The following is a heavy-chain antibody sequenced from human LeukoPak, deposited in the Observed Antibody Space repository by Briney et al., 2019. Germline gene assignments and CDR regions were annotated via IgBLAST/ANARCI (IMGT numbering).Heavy chain of an antibody. CDR1: GFTFSAYA. CDR2: ISYDGSNK. Sequence: GRSLRLSCAASGFTFSAYAMHWVRQAPGKGLEWVAVISYDGSNKYYADSVKGRFTISRDNSKNTLYLQMNSLRAEDTAVYYCANHYGNLDYWGQGTLVTVSS. CDR3: ANHYGNLDY. V-gene: IGHV3-30*18. D-gene: IGHD4-17*01. J-gene: IGHJ4*02.